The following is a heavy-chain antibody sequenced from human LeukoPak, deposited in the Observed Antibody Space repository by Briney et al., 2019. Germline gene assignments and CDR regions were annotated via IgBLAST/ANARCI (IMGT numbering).Heavy chain of an antibody. D-gene: IGHD6-19*01. CDR2: IYTSGST. V-gene: IGHV4-4*07. J-gene: IGHJ4*02. CDR1: GGSISSYY. Sequence: SETLSLTCTVSGGSISSYYWSWIRQPAGKGLEWIGRIYTSGSTNYNPSLKSRVTMSVDTSKNQFSLKLSSVTAADTAVYYCARKIAVAGTGDYFDYWGQGTLVTVSS. CDR3: ARKIAVAGTGDYFDY.